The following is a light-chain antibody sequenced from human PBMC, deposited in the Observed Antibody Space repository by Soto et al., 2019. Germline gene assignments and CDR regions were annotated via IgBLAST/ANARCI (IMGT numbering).Light chain of an antibody. CDR1: QGVSSSH. CDR3: QHYGTPPYA. V-gene: IGKV3-20*01. Sequence: EIVLTQSPGTLSLSPGERATLSCRASQGVSSSHLAWYQQKPGQGPRLLIYDASTRATAIPDRFSGSGSGTDFTLTFSRLEPEDFAVYYCQHYGTPPYAFGQGTKLESK. CDR2: DAS. J-gene: IGKJ2*01.